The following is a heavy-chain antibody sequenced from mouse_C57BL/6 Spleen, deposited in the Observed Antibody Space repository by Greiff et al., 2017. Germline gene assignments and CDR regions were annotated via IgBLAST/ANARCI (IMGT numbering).Heavy chain of an antibody. V-gene: IGHV1-82*01. J-gene: IGHJ1*03. CDR1: GYAFSSSW. Sequence: VQLQQSGPELVKPGASVTISCKASGYAFSSSWMYWVKQRPGKGLEWIGRIYPGDGDTNYNGKFKGKATLTADKSSSTAYMQLSILTSEDSAVYFCASIYYGYDVGYFDVWGTGTTVTVSS. D-gene: IGHD2-2*01. CDR3: ASIYYGYDVGYFDV. CDR2: IYPGDGDT.